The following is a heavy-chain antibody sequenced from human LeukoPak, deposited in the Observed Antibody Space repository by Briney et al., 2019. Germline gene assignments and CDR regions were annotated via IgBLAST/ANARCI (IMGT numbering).Heavy chain of an antibody. CDR3: ARVVAVAGMDAFDI. CDR2: INHSGST. V-gene: IGHV4-34*01. CDR1: GGSFSGYY. J-gene: IGHJ3*02. D-gene: IGHD6-19*01. Sequence: SETLSLTCAVYGGSFSGYYWSWIRQPPGKGLEWIGEINHSGSTNYNPSLKSRVTISVDTSKNQFSLKLSSVTAADTAVYYCARVVAVAGMDAFDIWGQGTMVTVSS.